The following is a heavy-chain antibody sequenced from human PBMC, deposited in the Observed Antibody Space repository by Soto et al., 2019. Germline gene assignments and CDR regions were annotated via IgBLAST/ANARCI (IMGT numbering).Heavy chain of an antibody. D-gene: IGHD4-17*01. J-gene: IGHJ4*02. V-gene: IGHV6-1*01. Sequence: SQTLSLTCAISGDSVSSNSAAWNWIRQSPSRGLEWLGRTYYRSKWYNDYSVSVKSRITINPDTSKNQFSLRLNSVTPEDTAVYYCARDLGNSYGGNIDYWGQGTLVTVSS. CDR3: ARDLGNSYGGNIDY. CDR2: TYYRSKWYN. CDR1: GDSVSSNSAA.